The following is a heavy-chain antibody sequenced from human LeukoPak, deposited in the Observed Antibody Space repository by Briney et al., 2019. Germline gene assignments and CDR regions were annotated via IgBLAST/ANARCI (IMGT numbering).Heavy chain of an antibody. CDR3: AKCLVGAREFDY. V-gene: IGHV3-23*01. Sequence: GGSLRLSCAASGFTFTTYAMSWVRQAPGKGLEWVSAISGSGGSTYYADSVKGRFTISRDNSKNTLYLQMNSLRAEDTAVYYCAKCLVGAREFDYWGQGTLVTVSS. CDR1: GFTFTTYA. J-gene: IGHJ4*02. D-gene: IGHD1-26*01. CDR2: ISGSGGST.